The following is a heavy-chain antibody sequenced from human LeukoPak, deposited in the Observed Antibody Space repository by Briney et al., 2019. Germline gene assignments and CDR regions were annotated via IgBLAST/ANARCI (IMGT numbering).Heavy chain of an antibody. CDR2: MNPNSGNT. D-gene: IGHD5-12*01. Sequence: ASVKVSCKASGYTFTNYDINWVRQATGQGLEWMGWMNPNSGNTPYAQKFQVRVTMTRDTSMTTAYMELSGLTFEDTALYYCVRRVDTIEFDPWGQGTLVTVSS. CDR3: VRRVDTIEFDP. CDR1: GYTFTNYD. V-gene: IGHV1-8*01. J-gene: IGHJ5*02.